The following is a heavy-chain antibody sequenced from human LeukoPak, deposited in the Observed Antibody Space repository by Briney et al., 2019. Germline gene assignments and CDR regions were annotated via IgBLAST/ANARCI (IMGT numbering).Heavy chain of an antibody. Sequence: GGSLRLSCAASGFTFNSYSMNWVRQAPGKGLEWVSIISSSGTDKYYADSVMGRFTISRDNANDSLYLQMKSLRGEDTAVYYCARSLNGFLNFDYWGQGTLVTVSS. D-gene: IGHD2-8*01. CDR1: GFTFNSYS. J-gene: IGHJ4*02. CDR3: ARSLNGFLNFDY. CDR2: ISSSGTDK. V-gene: IGHV3-21*01.